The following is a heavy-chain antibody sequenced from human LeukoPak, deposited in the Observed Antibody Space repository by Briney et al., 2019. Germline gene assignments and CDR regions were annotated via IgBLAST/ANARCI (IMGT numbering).Heavy chain of an antibody. V-gene: IGHV3-23*01. J-gene: IGHJ5*02. CDR2: ISGSGDNT. CDR3: AKAPPGKFDP. CDR1: GFNFSSYA. Sequence: GGSLRLSCTVSGFNFSSYAMSWVRQAPGKGLEWVSAISGSGDNTYYAHSVKGRFTISRDNSKNTLYLQMNSLRAEDTAVYYCAKAPPGKFDPWGQGTLVTVSS. D-gene: IGHD3-10*01.